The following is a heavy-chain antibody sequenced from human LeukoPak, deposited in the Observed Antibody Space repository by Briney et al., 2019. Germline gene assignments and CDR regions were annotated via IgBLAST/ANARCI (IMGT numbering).Heavy chain of an antibody. CDR2: IRSKANSYAT. CDR1: GFTFSGSA. Sequence: PGGSLRLSCAASGFTFSGSAMHWVRQASGKGLEWVGRIRSKANSYATAYAASVKGRFTISRDDSKNTAYLQMNSLKTEDTAVYYYTRPGTVAGTKDYWGQGTLVTVSS. V-gene: IGHV3-73*01. J-gene: IGHJ4*02. D-gene: IGHD6-19*01. CDR3: TRPGTVAGTKDY.